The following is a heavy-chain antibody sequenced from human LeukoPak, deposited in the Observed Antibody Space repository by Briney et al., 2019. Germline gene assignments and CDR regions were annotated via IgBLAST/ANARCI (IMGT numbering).Heavy chain of an antibody. J-gene: IGHJ3*02. CDR2: ISSSGGTI. D-gene: IGHD6-19*01. CDR1: GFTFSDYY. Sequence: KAGGSLRLSCAPAGFTFSDYYMNWIRQAPGKGLEWISYISSSGGTIYYADSVKGRFTISRDNAKNSLYLQMNSLRAEDTAVYYCAGYSSGWFGAFHIWGQGTMVTVSS. V-gene: IGHV3-11*04. CDR3: AGYSSGWFGAFHI.